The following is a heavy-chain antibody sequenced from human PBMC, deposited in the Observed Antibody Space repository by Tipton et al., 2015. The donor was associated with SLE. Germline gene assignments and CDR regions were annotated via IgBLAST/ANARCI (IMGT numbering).Heavy chain of an antibody. CDR3: ARYFYDSSGVCLFDF. D-gene: IGHD3-22*01. CDR2: IYYSGST. J-gene: IGHJ4*02. CDR1: GDSISSGGYY. V-gene: IGHV4-61*08. Sequence: TLSLTCTVSGDSISSGGYYWSWIRQPPGRGLEWIGYIYYSGSTNYNPSLKSRVTISVDTSKNQFSLKLSSVTAADTAVYYCARYFYDSSGVCLFDFWGQGTLVTVSS.